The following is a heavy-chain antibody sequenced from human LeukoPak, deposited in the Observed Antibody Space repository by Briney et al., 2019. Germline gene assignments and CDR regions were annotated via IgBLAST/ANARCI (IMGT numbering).Heavy chain of an antibody. D-gene: IGHD1-26*01. V-gene: IGHV5-51*01. CDR1: GYSFTSYW. Sequence: GESLKISCKGSGYSFTSYWIGWVRQMPGKGLEWMGIIYPGDSDTRYSPSFQGQVTISADKSISTAYPQWSSLKASDTAMYYCARRVVGATDYSDYWGQGTLVTVSS. J-gene: IGHJ4*02. CDR2: IYPGDSDT. CDR3: ARRVVGATDYSDY.